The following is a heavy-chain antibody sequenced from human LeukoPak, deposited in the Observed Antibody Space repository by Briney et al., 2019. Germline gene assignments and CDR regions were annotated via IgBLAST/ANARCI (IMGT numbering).Heavy chain of an antibody. V-gene: IGHV4-30-4*08. D-gene: IGHD3-3*01. J-gene: IGHJ5*02. Sequence: SQTLSLTCTVSGASISSGDYYWSWIRQPPGKGLEWIGYIYYSGSTYYNPSLKSRLTISVATSKNQFSLKLTSVTAADTAVYYCARWAIFGVAWGQGTLVTVSS. CDR2: IYYSGST. CDR3: ARWAIFGVA. CDR1: GASISSGDYY.